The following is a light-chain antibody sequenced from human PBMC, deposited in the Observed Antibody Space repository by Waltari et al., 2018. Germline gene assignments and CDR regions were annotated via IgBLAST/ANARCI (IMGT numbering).Light chain of an antibody. CDR2: KAS. J-gene: IGKJ1*01. V-gene: IGKV1-5*03. CDR1: QSISTW. CDR3: QQYKTYWT. Sequence: DIQMTQSPSTLSASVGDRVTITCRASQSISTWLAWYQQKPGKAPNLLINKASTLESGVPSRFSGIGSGTEFTLTISSLQPDDFATYYCQQYKTYWTSGQGTKVEIK.